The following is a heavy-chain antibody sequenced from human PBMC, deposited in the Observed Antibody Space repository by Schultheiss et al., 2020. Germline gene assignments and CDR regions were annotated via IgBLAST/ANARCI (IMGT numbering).Heavy chain of an antibody. J-gene: IGHJ6*02. D-gene: IGHD3-16*02. CDR2: INPNSGGT. CDR3: ANSQTAYDYVWGSYRLGGMDV. CDR1: GGTFSSYA. Sequence: ASVKVSCKASGGTFSSYAISWVRQAPGQGLEWMGRINPNSGGTNYAQKFQGRVTMTRDTSISTAYMELSRLRSDDTAVYYCANSQTAYDYVWGSYRLGGMDVWGQGTTVTVSS. V-gene: IGHV1-2*06.